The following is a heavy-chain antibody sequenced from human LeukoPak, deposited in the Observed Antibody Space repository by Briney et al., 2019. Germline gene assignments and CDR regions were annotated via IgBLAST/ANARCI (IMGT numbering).Heavy chain of an antibody. CDR3: ARSHGEQWLGD. CDR2: IYYSGST. CDR1: GGSISSYY. J-gene: IGHJ4*02. V-gene: IGHV4-59*01. Sequence: SETLSLTCTVSGGSISSYYWSWIRQPPGKGLEWIGYIYYSGSTNYNPSLKSRVTISVDTSKNQFSLKLTSVTAADTAVYYCARSHGEQWLGDWGQGTLVTVSS. D-gene: IGHD6-19*01.